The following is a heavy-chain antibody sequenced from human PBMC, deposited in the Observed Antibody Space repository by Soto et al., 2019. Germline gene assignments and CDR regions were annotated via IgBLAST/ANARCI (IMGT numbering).Heavy chain of an antibody. CDR1: GGTFSSYA. V-gene: IGHV1-69*13. CDR2: IIPIFGTA. Sequence: ASVKVSCKASGGTFSSYAISWVRQAPGQGLEWMGGIIPIFGTANYAQKFQGRVTITADESTSTAYMELSSLRSEDTAVYYCARGELSYGDAPHNDYWGQGTLVTVSS. CDR3: ARGELSYGDAPHNDY. J-gene: IGHJ4*02. D-gene: IGHD4-17*01.